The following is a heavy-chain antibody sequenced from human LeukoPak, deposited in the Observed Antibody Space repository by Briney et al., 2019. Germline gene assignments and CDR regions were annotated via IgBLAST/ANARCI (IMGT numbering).Heavy chain of an antibody. D-gene: IGHD3-22*01. CDR3: ARDAVITLVARYFDL. CDR1: GFTFSSYS. V-gene: IGHV3-21*01. J-gene: IGHJ2*01. CDR2: ISSSSSYI. Sequence: GGSLRLSCAASGFTFSSYSMNWVRQAPGKGLEWVSSISSSSSYIYYADSVKGRFTISRDNAKNSLYLQMNSLRAEDTAVYYCARDAVITLVARYFDLWGRGTLVTVSS.